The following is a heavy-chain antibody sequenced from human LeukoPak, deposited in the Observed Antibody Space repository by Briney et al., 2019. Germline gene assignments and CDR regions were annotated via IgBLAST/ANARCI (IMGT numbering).Heavy chain of an antibody. CDR2: ISWNSNSI. CDR3: AKDYYSSTLGGFDY. CDR1: GFTFDDYA. D-gene: IGHD2-2*01. Sequence: GRSLRLSCAASGFTFDDYAMHWVRQAPGKGLEWVSGISWNSNSIGYADSVKGRFTISGDNAKNSLYLQMNSLRPEDTALYYCAKDYYSSTLGGFDYWGQGTLVTVSS. J-gene: IGHJ4*02. V-gene: IGHV3-9*01.